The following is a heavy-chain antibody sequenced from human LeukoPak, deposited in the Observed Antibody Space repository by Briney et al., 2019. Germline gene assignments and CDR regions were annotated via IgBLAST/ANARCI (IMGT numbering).Heavy chain of an antibody. D-gene: IGHD2-21*02. J-gene: IGHJ4*02. Sequence: WETLSLTCAVYGGSFSGYYWSWIPEPPGKGLEWIGGINDSGSTNYNPSLKSRVTISADTSVNKFSLKLSSVTAADTAVYYCARRGGDADYWGQGTLVTVSS. V-gene: IGHV4-34*01. CDR1: GGSFSGYY. CDR2: INDSGST. CDR3: ARRGGDADY.